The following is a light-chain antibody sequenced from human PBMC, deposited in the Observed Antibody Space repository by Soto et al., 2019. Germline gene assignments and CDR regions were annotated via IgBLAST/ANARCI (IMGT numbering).Light chain of an antibody. J-gene: IGKJ4*01. CDR2: DAS. V-gene: IGKV1-33*01. CDR3: QQYDNLRLT. CDR1: QSISSW. Sequence: DIQMTPSPSTLYASVGDRVTITCRASQSISSWLAWYQQKPGKAPKLLIYDASNLETGVPSRFSGSGSGTDFTFTISSLQPEDIATYFCQQYDNLRLTFGGGTKVDIK.